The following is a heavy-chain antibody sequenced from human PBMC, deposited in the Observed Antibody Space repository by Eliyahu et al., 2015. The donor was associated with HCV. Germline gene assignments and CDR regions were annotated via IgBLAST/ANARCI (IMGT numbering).Heavy chain of an antibody. J-gene: IGHJ4*02. CDR2: ISGSGGST. V-gene: IGHV3-23*01. Sequence: EVQLLESGGGLVQPGGSLRLSXXASGFXLXNYAMRXVRQAPGKGVGWVSAISGSGGSTNYADSVKGRFTISRDNSKNTLYLQMNSLRAEDTAIYYCARKRDFWSGYYCDYWGQGTLVTVSS. CDR1: GFXLXNYA. CDR3: ARKRDFWSGYYCDY. D-gene: IGHD3-3*01.